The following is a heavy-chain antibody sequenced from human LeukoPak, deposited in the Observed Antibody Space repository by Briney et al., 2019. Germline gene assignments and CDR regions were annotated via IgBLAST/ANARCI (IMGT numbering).Heavy chain of an antibody. Sequence: PSETLSLTCTVSGGSISSYYWSCIRQPPGKGLEWIGYIYYSGSTNYNPPLKSRVTISVDTSKNQFSLKLSSVTAADTAVYYCARDSGYSSSWYPLNYYYYYGMDVWGQGTTVTVSS. D-gene: IGHD6-13*01. CDR2: IYYSGST. J-gene: IGHJ6*02. CDR1: GGSISSYY. CDR3: ARDSGYSSSWYPLNYYYYYGMDV. V-gene: IGHV4-59*01.